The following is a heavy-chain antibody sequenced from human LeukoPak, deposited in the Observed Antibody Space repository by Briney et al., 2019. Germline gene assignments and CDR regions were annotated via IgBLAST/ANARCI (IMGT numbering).Heavy chain of an antibody. V-gene: IGHV4-34*01. CDR3: ARSCSSTSCRAWVY. Sequence: LRLSCAASGFTFSAFWMSWVRQPPGKGLEWIGEINHSGSTNYNPSLKSRVTISVDTSKNQFSLKLSSVTAADTAVYYCARSCSSTSCRAWVYWGQGTLVTVSS. D-gene: IGHD2-2*01. CDR2: INHSGST. CDR1: GFTFSAFW. J-gene: IGHJ4*02.